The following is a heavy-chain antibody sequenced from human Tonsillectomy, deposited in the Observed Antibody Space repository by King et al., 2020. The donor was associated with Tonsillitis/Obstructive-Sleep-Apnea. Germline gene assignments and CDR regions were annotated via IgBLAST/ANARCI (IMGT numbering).Heavy chain of an antibody. CDR3: AREGYSSSSPIDY. J-gene: IGHJ4*02. Sequence: VQLVESGGGLVQPGGSLRLSCAASGFTFSSYWMHWVSQAPGTGLVWVSRINSEGSSTSYAAAVKGRFTISSDNAKNTLYLQMNSLRAEDTAVYYCAREGYSSSSPIDYWGQGTLVTVSS. D-gene: IGHD6-6*01. CDR1: GFTFSSYW. V-gene: IGHV3-74*01. CDR2: INSEGSST.